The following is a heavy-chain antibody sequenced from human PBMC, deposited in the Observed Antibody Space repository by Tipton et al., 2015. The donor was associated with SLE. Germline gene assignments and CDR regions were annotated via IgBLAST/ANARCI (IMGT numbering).Heavy chain of an antibody. Sequence: AGLVKPSETLSLACGVYGGSFSGYFWAWIRQSPGKGVEWIGEINHRGSTNHNPSLKSRVTISVDTSKNQFSLKVSSVTAADTAVYYCGVSNRGSWGQGTLVTVSS. CDR3: GVSNRGS. CDR1: GGSFSGYF. CDR2: INHRGST. V-gene: IGHV4-34*01. J-gene: IGHJ4*02. D-gene: IGHD6-13*01.